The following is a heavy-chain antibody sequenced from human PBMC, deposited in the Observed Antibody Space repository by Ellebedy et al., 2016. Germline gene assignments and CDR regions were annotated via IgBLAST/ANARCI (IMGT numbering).Heavy chain of an antibody. V-gene: IGHV4-59*01. CDR3: ASQGDYGDPIHWYFDL. Sequence: SETLSLTCAVYGGSFSGYYWSWIRQHPGKGLEWIGYIYYSGSTNYNPSLKSRVTISVDTSKNQFSLKLSSVTAADTAVYYCASQGDYGDPIHWYFDLWGRGTLVTVSS. CDR2: IYYSGST. D-gene: IGHD4-17*01. CDR1: GGSFSGYY. J-gene: IGHJ2*01.